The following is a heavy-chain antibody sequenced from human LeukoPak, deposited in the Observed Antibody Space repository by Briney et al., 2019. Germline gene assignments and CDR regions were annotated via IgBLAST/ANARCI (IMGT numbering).Heavy chain of an antibody. CDR3: ARDRYDHDSSGYYEF. Sequence: SETLSLTCTVSGGSISGYYWSWIRQPPGKELEWIGYIYESGSIDYNPSPRSRVTISRDTSKNQVSLKLTSVTTADTAVYYCARDRYDHDSSGYYEFWGQGTLVTVSS. D-gene: IGHD3-22*01. J-gene: IGHJ4*02. CDR1: GGSISGYY. CDR2: IYESGSI. V-gene: IGHV4-59*01.